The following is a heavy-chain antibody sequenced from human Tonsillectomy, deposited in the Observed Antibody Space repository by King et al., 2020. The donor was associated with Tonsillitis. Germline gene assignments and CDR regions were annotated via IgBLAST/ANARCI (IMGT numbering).Heavy chain of an antibody. Sequence: QLVQSGGGLVKPGGSLRLSCAASGFTFSDYYMSWIRQAPGKGLEWVSYISSSGSTIYYADSVKGRFTISRDNAKNSLYLQMNSLRAENTAVYYCARACITMIVVAQPQYFQHWGQGTLVTVSS. CDR1: GFTFSDYY. D-gene: IGHD3-22*01. CDR2: ISSSGSTI. CDR3: ARACITMIVVAQPQYFQH. V-gene: IGHV3-11*01. J-gene: IGHJ1*01.